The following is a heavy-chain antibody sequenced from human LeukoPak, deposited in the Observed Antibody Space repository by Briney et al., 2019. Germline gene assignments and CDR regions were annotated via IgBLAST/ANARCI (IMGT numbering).Heavy chain of an antibody. V-gene: IGHV3-48*03. J-gene: IGHJ4*02. CDR3: AGAYGNFDY. Sequence: PGGSLRLSCAASGFTFRSYEMNWVRQAPGKGLEWVSYISISGSSMYYADSVKGRFTISRDNAKNSLCLQMNSLRAEDTAVYYCAGAYGNFDYWGQGTLVTVSS. D-gene: IGHD3-10*01. CDR2: ISISGSSM. CDR1: GFTFRSYE.